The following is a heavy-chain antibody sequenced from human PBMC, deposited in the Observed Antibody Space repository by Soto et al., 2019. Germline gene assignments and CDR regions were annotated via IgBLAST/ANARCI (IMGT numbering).Heavy chain of an antibody. CDR2: ISAYNGNT. CDR3: VRDSPIGSTFSGYEGIDY. D-gene: IGHD5-12*01. Sequence: ASVNVSCKASGYTFTSYGISWVRQAPGQGLEWMGWISAYNGNTNYAQTLQGRVTMTADTSTSTAYMDLSSLRSEDTAVYYCVRDSPIGSTFSGYEGIDYWGQGTLVTVSS. V-gene: IGHV1-18*01. CDR1: GYTFTSYG. J-gene: IGHJ4*02.